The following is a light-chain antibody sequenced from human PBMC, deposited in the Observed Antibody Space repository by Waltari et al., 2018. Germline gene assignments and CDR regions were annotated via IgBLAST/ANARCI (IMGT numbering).Light chain of an antibody. CDR2: GKD. V-gene: IGLV3-19*01. CDR3: SSRNGRANQVV. J-gene: IGLJ3*02. CDR1: SLRTSN. Sequence: SSELTQDPGVSVALGQTIRVTCQGDSLRTSNASWYQLKPGQAPVLVIYGKDKRPSGIPDRISGYSSGTTSSLTITGAQAEDEADYYCSSRNGRANQVVFAGGTKVTVL.